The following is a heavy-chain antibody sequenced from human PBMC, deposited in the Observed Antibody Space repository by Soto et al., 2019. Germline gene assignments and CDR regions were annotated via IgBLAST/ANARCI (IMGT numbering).Heavy chain of an antibody. CDR1: GYTLTELS. CDR3: AAVVTAIQPFDY. CDR2: FDPEDGET. V-gene: IGHV1-24*01. Sequence: ASVKVSCKVSGYTLTELSMHWVREAPGKGLEWMGGFDPEDGETIYAQKFQGRVTMTEDTSTDTAYMELSSLRSEDTAVYYCAAVVTAIQPFDYWGQGTLVTVSS. D-gene: IGHD2-21*02. J-gene: IGHJ4*02.